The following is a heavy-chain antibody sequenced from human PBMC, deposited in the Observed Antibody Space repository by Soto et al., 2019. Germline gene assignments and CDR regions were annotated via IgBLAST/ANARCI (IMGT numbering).Heavy chain of an antibody. J-gene: IGHJ4*02. CDR1: GFTFSSYS. D-gene: IGHD3-3*01. V-gene: IGHV3-48*02. CDR2: ISDSSSSTI. CDR3: ARDTQDDFWSGYYRDY. Sequence: GGSLRLSCAASGFTFSSYSMNWVRQAPGKGLEWVSYISDSSSSTIYYADSVKGRFTISRGNAKNSLYLQMNSLRDEDTAVYYCARDTQDDFWSGYYRDYWGQGTLVTVSS.